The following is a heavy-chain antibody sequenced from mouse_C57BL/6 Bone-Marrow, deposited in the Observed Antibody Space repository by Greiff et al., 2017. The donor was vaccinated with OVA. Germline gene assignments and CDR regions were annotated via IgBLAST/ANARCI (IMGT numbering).Heavy chain of an antibody. Sequence: EVQLVESGEGLVKPGGSLKLSCAASGFTFSSYAMSWVRQTPEQRLEWVAYISSGGDYTYYADTVKGRFTMSRDNARNTLYLQMSSLKSEDTAMYYCTRDPYCGNYGEYYFDYWGQGTPLTVSS. J-gene: IGHJ2*01. CDR1: GFTFSSYA. V-gene: IGHV5-9-1*02. CDR2: ISSGGDYT. D-gene: IGHD2-10*01. CDR3: TRDPYCGNYGEYYFDY.